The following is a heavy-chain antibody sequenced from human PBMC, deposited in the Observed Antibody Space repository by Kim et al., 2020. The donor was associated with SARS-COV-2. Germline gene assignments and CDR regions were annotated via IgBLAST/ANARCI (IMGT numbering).Heavy chain of an antibody. D-gene: IGHD3-10*01. CDR2: WYN. Sequence: WYNDYAVSVKSRITHHPDTSKNQFSLQLNSVTPEDTAVYYCARDHRGFDYWGQGTLVTVSS. J-gene: IGHJ4*02. V-gene: IGHV6-1*01. CDR3: ARDHRGFDY.